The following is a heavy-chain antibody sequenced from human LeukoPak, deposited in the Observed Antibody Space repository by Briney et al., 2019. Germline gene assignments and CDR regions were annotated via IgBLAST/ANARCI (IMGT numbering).Heavy chain of an antibody. Sequence: GASVKVSCKASGYTFTSYAMHWVRQAPGQRLEWMGWINAGNGNTKYSQKFQGRVTITRDTSASTAYMELSSLRSEDTTVYYCVRVGAAAGPYYFDYWGQGTLVTVSS. CDR2: INAGNGNT. CDR3: VRVGAAAGPYYFDY. D-gene: IGHD6-13*01. V-gene: IGHV1-3*01. CDR1: GYTFTSYA. J-gene: IGHJ4*02.